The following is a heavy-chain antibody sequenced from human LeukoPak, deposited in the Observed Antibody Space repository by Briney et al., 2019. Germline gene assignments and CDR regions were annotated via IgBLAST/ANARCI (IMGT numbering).Heavy chain of an antibody. CDR3: AKDAYCSSTRCYGYWYFDL. J-gene: IGHJ2*01. CDR1: GFTFTSYG. Sequence: GGSLRLSCAASGFTFTSYGMHWVRQAPGKGLEWVSLILYDGSNKYYGDSVKGRFTISRDNSKNTLYLQMDSLRAEDTAVYYCAKDAYCSSTRCYGYWYFDLWGRGTQVTVSA. CDR2: ILYDGSNK. D-gene: IGHD2-2*01. V-gene: IGHV3-30*02.